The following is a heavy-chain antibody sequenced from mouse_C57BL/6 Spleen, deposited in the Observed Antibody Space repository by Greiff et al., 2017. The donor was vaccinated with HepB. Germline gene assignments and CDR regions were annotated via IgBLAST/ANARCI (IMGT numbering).Heavy chain of an antibody. D-gene: IGHD4-1*01. Sequence: QVQLKQPGAELVKPGASVKLSCKASGYTFTSYWMQWVKQRPGQGLEWIGEIDPSDSYTNYNQKFKGKATLTVDTSSSTAYMQLSSLTSEDSAVYYCARSTGKGDYFDYWGQGTTLTVSS. V-gene: IGHV1-50*01. CDR2: IDPSDSYT. J-gene: IGHJ2*01. CDR1: GYTFTSYW. CDR3: ARSTGKGDYFDY.